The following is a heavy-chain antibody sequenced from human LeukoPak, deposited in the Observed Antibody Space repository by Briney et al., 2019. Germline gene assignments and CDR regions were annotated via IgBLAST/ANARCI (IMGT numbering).Heavy chain of an antibody. Sequence: SETLSLTCAASGYSISSGYYWGWIRQPPGKGLEWIGSIYHSGSTYYNPSLKSRVTISVDTSKNQFSLKLSSVPAADTAVYYCARHDYGDYAGFDIWGQGTMVTVSS. CDR3: ARHDYGDYAGFDI. CDR1: GYSISSGYY. J-gene: IGHJ3*02. V-gene: IGHV4-38-2*01. D-gene: IGHD4-17*01. CDR2: IYHSGST.